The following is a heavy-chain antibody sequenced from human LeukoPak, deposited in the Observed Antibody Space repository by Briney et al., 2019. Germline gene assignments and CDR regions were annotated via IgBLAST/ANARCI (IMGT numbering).Heavy chain of an antibody. CDR1: GGSISSGGYY. CDR3: ARDRYSSGWHYFDY. CDR2: IYYSGST. J-gene: IGHJ4*02. V-gene: IGHV4-31*03. Sequence: SETLSLTCTVSGGSISSGGYYWSWIRQHPGKGLEWIGHIYYSGSTYYDPSLKSRVTISVDTSKNQFSLKLSSVTAADTAVYYCARDRYSSGWHYFDYWGQGTLVTVSP. D-gene: IGHD6-19*01.